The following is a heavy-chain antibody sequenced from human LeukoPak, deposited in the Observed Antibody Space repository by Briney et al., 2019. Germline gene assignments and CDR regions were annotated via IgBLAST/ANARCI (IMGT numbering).Heavy chain of an antibody. J-gene: IGHJ4*02. CDR3: AGTPGYSSGWVDY. V-gene: IGHV4-34*01. CDR1: GGSFSGYY. Sequence: KASETLSLTCAVYGGSFSGYYWSWIRQPPGKGLEWIGEINHSGSTNYNPSLKSRVTISVDTSKNQFSLKLSSVTAADTAVYYCAGTPGYSSGWVDYWGQGTLVTVSS. CDR2: INHSGST. D-gene: IGHD6-19*01.